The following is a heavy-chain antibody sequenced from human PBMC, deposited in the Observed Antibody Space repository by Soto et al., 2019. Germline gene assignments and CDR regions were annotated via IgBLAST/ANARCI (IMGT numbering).Heavy chain of an antibody. V-gene: IGHV4-31*03. J-gene: IGHJ4*02. CDR3: ARGTGYYYGSGSYYRALGFDY. Sequence: QVQLQESGPGLVKPSQTLSLTCTVSGGSISSGGYYWSWIRQHPGKGLEWIGYIYYSGSTYYNPSLKSRVTISVDTSKNQFSLKLSSVTAADTAVYYCARGTGYYYGSGSYYRALGFDYWGQGTLVTVSS. D-gene: IGHD3-10*01. CDR2: IYYSGST. CDR1: GGSISSGGYY.